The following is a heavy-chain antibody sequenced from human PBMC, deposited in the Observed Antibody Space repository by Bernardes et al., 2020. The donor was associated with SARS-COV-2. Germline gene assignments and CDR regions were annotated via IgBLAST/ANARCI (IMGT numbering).Heavy chain of an antibody. V-gene: IGHV4-59*01. Sequence: SETLSLTCTVSGGSISSYYWSWIRQPPGKGLEWIGYIYYSGSTNYNPSLKSRVTISVDTSKNQFSLKLSSVTAADTAVYYCARGWLVHRGGGMDVWGQGTTVTVSS. J-gene: IGHJ6*02. CDR3: ARGWLVHRGGGMDV. CDR2: IYYSGST. D-gene: IGHD6-19*01. CDR1: GGSISSYY.